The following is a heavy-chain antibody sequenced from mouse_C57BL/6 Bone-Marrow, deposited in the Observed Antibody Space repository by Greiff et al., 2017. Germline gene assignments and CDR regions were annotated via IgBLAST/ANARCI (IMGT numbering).Heavy chain of an antibody. CDR1: GFNIKDDY. CDR3: TTRLLRPFAY. D-gene: IGHD2-3*01. CDR2: IDPENGDT. V-gene: IGHV14-4*01. Sequence: VQLQQSGAELVRPGASVKLSCTASGFNIKDDYMHWVKQRPEQGLESIGWIDPENGDTEYASKFQGKATITADTSSNTAYLQLSSLTSEDTAVYYCTTRLLRPFAYWGQGTLVTVSA. J-gene: IGHJ3*01.